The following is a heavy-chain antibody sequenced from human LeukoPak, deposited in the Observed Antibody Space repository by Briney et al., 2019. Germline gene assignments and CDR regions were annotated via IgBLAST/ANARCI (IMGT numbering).Heavy chain of an antibody. J-gene: IGHJ3*02. V-gene: IGHV3-48*03. D-gene: IGHD2-15*01. CDR3: AGGGYCSGGICDKWNAFDM. CDR1: GFTFSTYE. CDR2: ITTGSTI. Sequence: PGGSLRLSCAVSGFTFSTYEMYWVRQAPGKGLEWVSYITTGSTIYYSDSVKGRFYIARDKAKITLYIQMNRLRPEDTAVYYCAGGGYCSGGICDKWNAFDMCGRGTRVTVSS.